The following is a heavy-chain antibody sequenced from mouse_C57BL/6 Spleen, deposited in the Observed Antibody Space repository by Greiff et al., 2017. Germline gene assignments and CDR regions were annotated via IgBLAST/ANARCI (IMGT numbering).Heavy chain of an antibody. D-gene: IGHD1-1*01. CDR2: INPNNGGT. CDR3: ARGRTTVVAPNWYFDV. V-gene: IGHV1-18*01. J-gene: IGHJ1*03. CDR1: GYTFTDYN. Sequence: VQLQQSGPELVQPGASVKIPCKASGYTFTDYNMDWVKQSHGKSLEWIGDINPNNGGTIYNQKFKGKATLTVDKSSSTAYMELRSLTSEDTAVXYCARGRTTVVAPNWYFDVWGTGTTVTVSS.